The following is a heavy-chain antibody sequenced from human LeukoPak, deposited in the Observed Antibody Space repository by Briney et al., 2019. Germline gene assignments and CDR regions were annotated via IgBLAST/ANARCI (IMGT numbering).Heavy chain of an antibody. J-gene: IGHJ4*02. D-gene: IGHD3-22*01. CDR2: ISGSGGST. V-gene: IGHV3-23*01. CDR3: AKVGREYYDSSGCYYATY. Sequence: GGSLRLSCAASGFTFSSYAMSWVRQAPGKGLEWVSAISGSGGSTYYADSVKGRFTISRDNSKNTLYLQMNSLRAEDTAVYYCAKVGREYYDSSGCYYATYWGQGTLVTVSS. CDR1: GFTFSSYA.